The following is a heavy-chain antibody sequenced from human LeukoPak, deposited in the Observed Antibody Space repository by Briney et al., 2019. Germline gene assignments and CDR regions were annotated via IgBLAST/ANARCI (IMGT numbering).Heavy chain of an antibody. Sequence: PSETLSLTCTVSGGSISSYCWSWIRQPAGKGLEWIGRIYTSGSTNYNPSLKTRVTMSVDTSKNQFSLKLSSVTAADTAVYYCARGPLTMTRGFDPWGQGTLVTVSS. CDR1: GGSISSYC. CDR3: ARGPLTMTRGFDP. CDR2: IYTSGST. V-gene: IGHV4-4*07. D-gene: IGHD4-17*01. J-gene: IGHJ5*02.